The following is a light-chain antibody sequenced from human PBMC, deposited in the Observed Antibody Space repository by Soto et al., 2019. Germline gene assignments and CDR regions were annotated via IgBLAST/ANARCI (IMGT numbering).Light chain of an antibody. CDR3: QQYNSSPLT. CDR2: KAS. V-gene: IGKV1-5*03. J-gene: IGKJ4*01. CDR1: QSIGAS. Sequence: DIQMTQSPSTLYASVGDRVTITCRASQSIGASVAWFQQKPGKAPNLLIYKASSLESGVPSRFSGSGSGTEFTLTISTLQPDDFATYYCQQYNSSPLTFGGGTKVEIK.